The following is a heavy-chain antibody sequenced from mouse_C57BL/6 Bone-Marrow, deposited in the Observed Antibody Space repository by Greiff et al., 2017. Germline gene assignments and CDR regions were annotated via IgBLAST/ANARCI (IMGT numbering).Heavy chain of an antibody. J-gene: IGHJ2*01. Sequence: QVQLQQPGAELVKPGASVKLSCKASGYTFTSYWMQWVKQRPGQGLEWIGEIDPSDSYTNYNQKFKGKATLTVDTSSSTAYMQLSSLTSEDSAVYYCARRNDYDKKVYYFDYWGQGTTLTVSS. CDR3: ARRNDYDKKVYYFDY. D-gene: IGHD2-4*01. V-gene: IGHV1-50*01. CDR1: GYTFTSYW. CDR2: IDPSDSYT.